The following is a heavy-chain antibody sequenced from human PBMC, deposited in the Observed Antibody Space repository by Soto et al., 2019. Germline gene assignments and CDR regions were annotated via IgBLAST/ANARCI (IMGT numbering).Heavy chain of an antibody. CDR3: ASFSTGTRYDGLGVMVDP. D-gene: IGHD1-1*01. Sequence: QVQLVQSGAEVKKPGSSVKVSCKASGGTFSSYAISWVRQAPGQGLEWMGGIIPIFGTANYAQKFQGRVTITADESTSTAYMELSSLRSEDTAVYYCASFSTGTRYDGLGVMVDPWGQGTLVTVSS. CDR2: IIPIFGTA. J-gene: IGHJ5*02. V-gene: IGHV1-69*12. CDR1: GGTFSSYA.